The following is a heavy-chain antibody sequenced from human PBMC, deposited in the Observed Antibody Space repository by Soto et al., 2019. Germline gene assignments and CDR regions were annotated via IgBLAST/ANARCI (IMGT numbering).Heavy chain of an antibody. D-gene: IGHD3-10*01. J-gene: IGHJ4*02. CDR1: GFTFSLYT. V-gene: IGHV3-64*01. CDR3: ARERGGYYLDY. CDR2: ITGNEKYL. Sequence: GESLRLSCAASGFTFSLYTMHWVRQAPGKGLEYVSVITGNEKYLSYANSVKGRFTISRDNSNNMLYLQMGSLRPEDMAVYFCARERGGYYLDYWGQGT.